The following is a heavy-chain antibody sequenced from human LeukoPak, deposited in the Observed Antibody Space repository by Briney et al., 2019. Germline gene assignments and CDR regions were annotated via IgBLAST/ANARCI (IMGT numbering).Heavy chain of an antibody. V-gene: IGHV4-34*01. J-gene: IGHJ4*02. CDR3: ARGSPRRDGYNFDY. CDR2: INHSGST. Sequence: SETLSLTCAVYGGSFSGYYWSWIRQPPGKGLEWIGEINHSGSTNYNPSLKSRVTISVDTSKNQFSLKLSSVTAADTAVYYCARGSPRRDGYNFDYWGQGTLVTVSS. D-gene: IGHD5-24*01. CDR1: GGSFSGYY.